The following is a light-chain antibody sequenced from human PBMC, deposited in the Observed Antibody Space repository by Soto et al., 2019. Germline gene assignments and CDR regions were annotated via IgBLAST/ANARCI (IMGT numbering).Light chain of an antibody. CDR3: CSHAGRNTYV. J-gene: IGLJ1*01. Sequence: QLVLTQPASVSGSPGQSITISCTGTSSDVGSGNVVSWYQHYPGKAPQLIIYEAFKRPSGVSSRFSGSKSGNTASLTISGLQAEDEAEYYCCSHAGRNTYVFGTGTKLTVL. V-gene: IGLV2-23*01. CDR1: SSDVGSGNV. CDR2: EAF.